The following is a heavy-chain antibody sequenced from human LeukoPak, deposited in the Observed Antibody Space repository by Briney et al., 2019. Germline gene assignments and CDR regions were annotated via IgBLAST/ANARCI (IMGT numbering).Heavy chain of an antibody. Sequence: GESLKISCKASGYTLNKNYIAWVRQVSGKGLEWMGIIYPGDSDTRYSPSFQGHVSISADESISTAFLQWSSVEATDSAMYYCVRGNQKYGDYVRDWGQGTLVTISS. D-gene: IGHD4-17*01. J-gene: IGHJ4*02. CDR3: VRGNQKYGDYVRD. V-gene: IGHV5-51*01. CDR1: GYTLNKNY. CDR2: IYPGDSDT.